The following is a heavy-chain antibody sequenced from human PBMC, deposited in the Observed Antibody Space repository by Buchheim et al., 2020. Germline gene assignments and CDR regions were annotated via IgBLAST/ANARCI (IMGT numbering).Heavy chain of an antibody. CDR2: ISSSGSTI. D-gene: IGHD2-2*01. CDR1: GFTFSSYE. J-gene: IGHJ6*02. Sequence: EVQLVESGGGLVQPGGSLRLSCAASGFTFSSYEMNWVRQAPGKGLEWVSYISSSGSTIYYADSVKGRFTISRDTAKNSLYLQMNSLRAEDTAVYYCARAPYCSSTSCYYYGMDVWGQGTT. V-gene: IGHV3-48*03. CDR3: ARAPYCSSTSCYYYGMDV.